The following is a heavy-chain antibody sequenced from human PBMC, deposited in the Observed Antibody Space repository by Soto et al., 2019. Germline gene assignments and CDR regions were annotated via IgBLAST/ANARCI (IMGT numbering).Heavy chain of an antibody. V-gene: IGHV3-66*01. CDR1: GFSVGSIY. Sequence: EVQVVESGGDLVQLGGSLRLSCAASGFSVGSIYMSWVRQPPGKGLEWVSIIYTDGRTYYTDSVKGRFTISRDNSKNTVYLQMNSLRTEDTAVDYCARDPPSGDYWGQGTLVTVSS. CDR3: ARDPPSGDY. J-gene: IGHJ4*02. CDR2: IYTDGRT.